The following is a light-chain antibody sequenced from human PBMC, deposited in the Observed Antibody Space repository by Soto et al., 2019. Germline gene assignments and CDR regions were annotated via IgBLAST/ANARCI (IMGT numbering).Light chain of an antibody. Sequence: EIVLTQSPATLSLSPGERATLSSRASQTVSSYLLWYQQKPGQAPRLLIYDASNRASGTPARFSGSGSETDFTLTISSLEPEDIAVYYCQHRMNWPLTFGQGTRLEIK. J-gene: IGKJ5*01. CDR1: QTVSSY. CDR3: QHRMNWPLT. CDR2: DAS. V-gene: IGKV3-11*01.